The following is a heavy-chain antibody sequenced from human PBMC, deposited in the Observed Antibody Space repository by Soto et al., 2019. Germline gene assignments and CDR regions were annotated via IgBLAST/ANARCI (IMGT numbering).Heavy chain of an antibody. CDR1: GGSISSGGYS. Sequence: PSETLSLTCAVSGGSISSGGYSWSWIRQPPGKGLEWIGYIYHSGSTYYNPSLKSRVTISVDRSKNQFSLKLSSVTAADTAVYYCARGRTYYYDSSGYYYTHSAISHWGQGTLVTVSS. D-gene: IGHD3-22*01. CDR2: IYHSGST. V-gene: IGHV4-30-2*01. CDR3: ARGRTYYYDSSGYYYTHSAISH. J-gene: IGHJ4*02.